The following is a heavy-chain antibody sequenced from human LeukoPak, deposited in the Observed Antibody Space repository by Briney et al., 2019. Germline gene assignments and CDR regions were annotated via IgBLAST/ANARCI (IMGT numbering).Heavy chain of an antibody. V-gene: IGHV4-39*01. J-gene: IGHJ4*02. Sequence: SETLSLTCTVSGGSISSSSYYWGWIRQPPGKGLEWIGSIYYSGSTYYNPSLKSRVTISVDTSKNQFSLKLSSVTAADTAVYYCARHEAVPAARLSVLDYWGQGTLVTVSS. D-gene: IGHD2-2*01. CDR2: IYYSGST. CDR3: ARHEAVPAARLSVLDY. CDR1: GGSISSSSYY.